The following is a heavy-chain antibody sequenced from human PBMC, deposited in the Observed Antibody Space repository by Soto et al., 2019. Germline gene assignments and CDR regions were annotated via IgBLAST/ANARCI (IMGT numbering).Heavy chain of an antibody. D-gene: IGHD3-22*01. J-gene: IGHJ4*02. V-gene: IGHV4-30-4*01. CDR3: ARVRYYYDSSGYSFDY. CDR2: VYYSGST. Sequence: TVSGGSISSGDYYWSWIRQPPGKGLEWIGYVYYSGSTYYNPSLKSRVTISVDTSKNQFSLKLSSVTAADTAVYYCARVRYYYDSSGYSFDYWGQGTLVTVSS. CDR1: GGSISSGDYY.